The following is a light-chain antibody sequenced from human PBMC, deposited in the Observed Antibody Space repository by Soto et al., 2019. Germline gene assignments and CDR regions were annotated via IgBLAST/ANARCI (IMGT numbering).Light chain of an antibody. CDR3: QQYKSYSLT. Sequence: DIQMTQSPSTLSASVGDRVSITCRASQNIDHWLAWYQQTPGEAPKLLIYDASSLKSGVPSRFSGHGSGTEFTLTINSLQPDDFGTYYCQQYKSYSLTFGGGTKVEIK. J-gene: IGKJ4*01. V-gene: IGKV1-5*01. CDR2: DAS. CDR1: QNIDHW.